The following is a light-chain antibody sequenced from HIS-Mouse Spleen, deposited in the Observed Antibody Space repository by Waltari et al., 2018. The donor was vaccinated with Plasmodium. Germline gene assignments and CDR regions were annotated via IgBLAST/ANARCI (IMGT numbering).Light chain of an antibody. Sequence: SSELTQDPAVSVALGQTVRITCQGDSLRSYYASWYQQKPGQAPVLVIYGKNNRRSGIPDRFSGSSSGHTASLTITGAQAEDEADYYCNSRDSSGNHQVFGGGTKLTVL. CDR3: NSRDSSGNHQV. CDR1: SLRSYY. V-gene: IGLV3-19*01. J-gene: IGLJ3*02. CDR2: GKN.